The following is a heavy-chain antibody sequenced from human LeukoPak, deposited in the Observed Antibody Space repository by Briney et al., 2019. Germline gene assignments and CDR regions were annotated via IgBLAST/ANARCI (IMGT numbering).Heavy chain of an antibody. CDR2: INPNSGGT. CDR1: GYTFTGYY. CDR3: ARGFEYYYDSSGLGY. D-gene: IGHD3-22*01. J-gene: IGHJ4*02. V-gene: IGHV1-2*06. Sequence: ASVKLSCKASGYTFTGYYMHWVRQAPGQGLEWMGRINPNSGGTNYAQKFQGRVAMTRDTSISTAYMELSRLRSDDTAVYYCARGFEYYYDSSGLGYWGQGTLVTVSS.